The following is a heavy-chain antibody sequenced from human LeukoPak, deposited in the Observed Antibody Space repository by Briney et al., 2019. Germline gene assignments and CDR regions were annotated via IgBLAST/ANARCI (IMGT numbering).Heavy chain of an antibody. V-gene: IGHV3-74*01. D-gene: IGHD2-8*01. Sequence: GGSPRLSCAASGFTFTSYWMHWVRQVPGKGLVWVSYINNDGSSRSYADSVKGRFTISRDNAKNMLYLQMNSLRVEDTAVYYCAIFKENGYWGQGTLVTVSS. CDR1: GFTFTSYW. CDR3: AIFKENGY. CDR2: INNDGSSR. J-gene: IGHJ4*02.